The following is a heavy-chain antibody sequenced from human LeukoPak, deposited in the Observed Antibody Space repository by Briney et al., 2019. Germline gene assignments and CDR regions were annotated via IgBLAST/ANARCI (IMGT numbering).Heavy chain of an antibody. CDR3: ARGYYGSGSYYPGTFDY. CDR2: IIPIFGTA. CDR1: GGTFSSYA. J-gene: IGHJ4*02. D-gene: IGHD3-10*01. V-gene: IGHV1-69*13. Sequence: KPGASVNVSCKASGGTFSSYAISWVRQAPGQGLEWMGGIIPIFGTANYAQKFQGRVTITADESTSTAYMELSSLRSEDTAVYYCARGYYGSGSYYPGTFDYWGQGTLVTVSS.